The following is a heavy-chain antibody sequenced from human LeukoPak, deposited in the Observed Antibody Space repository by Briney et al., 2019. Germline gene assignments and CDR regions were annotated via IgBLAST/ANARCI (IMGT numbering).Heavy chain of an antibody. CDR3: AADSSSGWYFDY. V-gene: IGHV1-58*02. CDR1: GFTFTSSA. D-gene: IGHD6-19*01. CDR2: IVVGSGNT. J-gene: IGHJ4*02. Sequence: SVKVSCKASGFTFTSSAMQWVRQAHGQRLEWIGWIVVGSGNTNYAQKFQERVTITRDMSTSTAYMELSSLRSEDTAVYYCAADSSSGWYFDYWGQGTLVTVPS.